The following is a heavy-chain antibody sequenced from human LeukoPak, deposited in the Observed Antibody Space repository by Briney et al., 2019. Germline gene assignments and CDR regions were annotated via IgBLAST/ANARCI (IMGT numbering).Heavy chain of an antibody. CDR2: IRYDGSDK. J-gene: IGHJ4*02. CDR3: ARVVDNLDY. CDR1: GFTFTSYG. V-gene: IGHV3-30*02. D-gene: IGHD2-15*01. Sequence: PGGSLRLSCAASGFTFTSYGMHWVRQAPGKGLEWVAFIRYDGSDKYYADSVKGRFTISRDNSKNTLYLQVNSLRAEDTATYYCARVVDNLDYWGQGTLVTVSS.